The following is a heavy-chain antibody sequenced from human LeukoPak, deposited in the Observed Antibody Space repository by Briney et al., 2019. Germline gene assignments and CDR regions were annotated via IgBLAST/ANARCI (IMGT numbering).Heavy chain of an antibody. CDR2: IYSGGST. CDR1: GFTVSSNY. J-gene: IGHJ4*02. CDR3: ARSYSSSWYPLNY. V-gene: IGHV3-53*01. Sequence: GGSLRLSCAASGFTVSSNYMSWVRQAPGKGLAWVSVIYSGGSTYYADSVKGRFTISRDNSKNTLYLQMNSLRAEDTAVYYCARSYSSSWYPLNYWGQGTLVTVSS. D-gene: IGHD6-13*01.